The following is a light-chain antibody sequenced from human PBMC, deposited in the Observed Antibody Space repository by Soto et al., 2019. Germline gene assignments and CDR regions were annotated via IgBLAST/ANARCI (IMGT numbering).Light chain of an antibody. CDR2: DAS. J-gene: IGKJ1*01. CDR3: QQYNKWPRT. Sequence: EIVLTQSPGTLSLSPGERAILSCRASQSVSSSYLAWYQQKPGLPPRLLIYDASTRATGIPARFSGSGSGTDFTLTISSLQSQDFAVYYCQQYNKWPRTFGQGSKVDVK. CDR1: QSVSSSY. V-gene: IGKV3-15*01.